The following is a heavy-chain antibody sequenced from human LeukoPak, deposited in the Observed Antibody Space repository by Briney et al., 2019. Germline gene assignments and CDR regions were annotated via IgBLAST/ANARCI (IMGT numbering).Heavy chain of an antibody. V-gene: IGHV3-21*01. D-gene: IGHD6-19*01. CDR2: IYRSSSYI. J-gene: IGHJ5*02. CDR3: AREGQGAWYWFDL. CDR1: GFSSSAHT. Sequence: GGSLRLSCEASGFSSSAHTMNWVRQAPGKGLEWVSSIYRSSSYIYYADSMKGRFSISRDNAKNSLYLQMSSQRAEDTAVYYCAREGQGAWYWFDLWGQGTLVTVSS.